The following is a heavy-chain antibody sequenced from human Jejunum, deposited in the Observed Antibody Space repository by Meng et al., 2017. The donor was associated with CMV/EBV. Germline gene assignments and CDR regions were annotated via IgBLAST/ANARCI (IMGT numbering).Heavy chain of an antibody. CDR3: ARDPVLSGLDV. CDR2: ITSSSSTV. J-gene: IGHJ6*02. CDR1: GFAFSSYS. V-gene: IGHV3-48*04. Sequence: ASGFAFSSYSMNWVPQAPGKGLEWISYITSSSSTVFYADSVRGRFTISRDNANNSLYLQMNNLRADDTALYYCARDPVLSGLDVWGQGATVTVSS.